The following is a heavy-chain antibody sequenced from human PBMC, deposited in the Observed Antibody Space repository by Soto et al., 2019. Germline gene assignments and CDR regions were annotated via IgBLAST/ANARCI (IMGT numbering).Heavy chain of an antibody. J-gene: IGHJ4*02. CDR3: ARHLPGSVFGQDY. V-gene: IGHV4-59*08. D-gene: IGHD2-15*01. CDR2: IYSSGST. Sequence: SETLSLTCTVSGGSIVSYFWSWVRQPPGKGLEWFGQIYSSGSTYYSPSLKSRVTISVDTSENQFSLKLSSVTAADTAVYYCARHLPGSVFGQDYWGPGSQVTVSS. CDR1: GGSIVSYF.